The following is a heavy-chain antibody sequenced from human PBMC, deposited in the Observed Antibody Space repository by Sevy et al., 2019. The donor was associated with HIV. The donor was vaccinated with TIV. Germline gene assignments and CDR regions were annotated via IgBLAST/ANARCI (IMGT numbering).Heavy chain of an antibody. CDR1: GGSINSDH. CDR2: VYYTGGT. J-gene: IGHJ3*02. Sequence: SETLSLTCTVSGGSINSDHWNWIRQPPGKGLEWIGYVYYTGGTNYNPSLKNRVTISLDRTKNQYSLKLTSVTAADKAVYYCARRNDFDIWGQGTMVTVSS. CDR3: ARRNDFDI. V-gene: IGHV4-59*08.